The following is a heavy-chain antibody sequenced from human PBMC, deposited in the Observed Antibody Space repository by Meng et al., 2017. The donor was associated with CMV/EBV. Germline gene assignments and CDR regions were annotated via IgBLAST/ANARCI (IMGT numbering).Heavy chain of an antibody. CDR1: GYTFTDYF. Sequence: SVKVSCKASGYTFTDYFVHWVRQAPGQGLEWMGGIIPIFGTANYAQKFQGRVTITTDESTSTAYMELSSLRSEDTAVYYCARAQIRGVTTFHYYYYGMDVWGQGTTVTVSS. V-gene: IGHV1-69*05. D-gene: IGHD3-10*01. CDR3: ARAQIRGVTTFHYYYYGMDV. CDR2: IIPIFGTA. J-gene: IGHJ6*02.